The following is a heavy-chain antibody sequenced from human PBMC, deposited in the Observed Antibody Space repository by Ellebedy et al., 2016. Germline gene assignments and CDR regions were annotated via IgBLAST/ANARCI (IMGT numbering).Heavy chain of an antibody. CDR1: GFTFSSYA. CDR3: AKETEARGPLHY. V-gene: IGHV3-30*04. Sequence: GGSLRLSCAASGFTFSSYAIHWVRQAPGKGLEWVAVISSDGSREYYRDSVKGRFTISRDNSKNTLYLQMNSLRPEDTAVYYCAKETEARGPLHYWGQGTRVTVSS. CDR2: ISSDGSRE. D-gene: IGHD3-10*01. J-gene: IGHJ4*02.